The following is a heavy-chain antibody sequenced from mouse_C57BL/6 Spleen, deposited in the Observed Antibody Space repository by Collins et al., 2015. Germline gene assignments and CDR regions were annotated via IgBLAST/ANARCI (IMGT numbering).Heavy chain of an antibody. J-gene: IGHJ3*01. CDR2: INTYSGVP. CDR1: GYTFTTYG. D-gene: IGHD1-1*01. Sequence: QIQLVQSGPELKKPGETVKISCKASGYTFTTYGMSWVKQAPGKGLKWMGWINTYSGVPTYADDFKGRFAFSLETSASTAYLQINNLKNEGTATYFCARDYGGTYWGQGTLVTVSA. V-gene: IGHV9-3*01. CDR3: ARDYGGTY.